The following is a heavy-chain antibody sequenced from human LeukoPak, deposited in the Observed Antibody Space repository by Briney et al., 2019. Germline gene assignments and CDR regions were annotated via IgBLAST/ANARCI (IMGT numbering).Heavy chain of an antibody. CDR2: IIPNSGGT. Sequence: SVKVSCKASGYTFTGYYIHWVRQAPGQGLEWMGWIIPNSGGTRYARKFQGRVTMTWDTSISTAYMDLPSLRSDDTAVYYCARDRSASGTYYYYFDYWGQGTLVTVSS. CDR3: ARDRSASGTYYYYFDY. D-gene: IGHD3-10*01. V-gene: IGHV1-2*02. J-gene: IGHJ4*02. CDR1: GYTFTGYY.